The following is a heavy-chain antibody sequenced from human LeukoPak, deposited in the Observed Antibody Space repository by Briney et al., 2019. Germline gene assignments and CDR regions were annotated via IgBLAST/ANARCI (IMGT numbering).Heavy chain of an antibody. CDR2: IYHSGST. CDR1: GYSISSGYY. Sequence: PSETLSLTCTVSGYSISSGYYWGWIRQPPGKGLEWIGSIYHSGSTYYNPSLKSRVTISVDTSKNQFSLKLSSVTAADTAVYYCARTRLGYGSFDYWGQGTLVTVSS. V-gene: IGHV4-38-2*02. CDR3: ARTRLGYGSFDY. D-gene: IGHD3-10*01. J-gene: IGHJ4*02.